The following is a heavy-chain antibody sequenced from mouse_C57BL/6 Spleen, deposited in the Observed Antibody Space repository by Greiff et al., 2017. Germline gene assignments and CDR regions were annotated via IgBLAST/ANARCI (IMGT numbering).Heavy chain of an antibody. CDR2: IDPSDSYT. CDR3: ARRNYCSEVSPYFDV. D-gene: IGHD1-1*01. Sequence: QVQLQQPGAELVRPGTSVKLSCKASGYTFTSYWMHWVKQRPGQGLEWIGVIDPSDSYTNYNQKFKGKATLTVDTSSSTAYMQLSSLTSEDSAVYYGARRNYCSEVSPYFDVWGTGTTVTVSS. J-gene: IGHJ1*03. CDR1: GYTFTSYW. V-gene: IGHV1-59*01.